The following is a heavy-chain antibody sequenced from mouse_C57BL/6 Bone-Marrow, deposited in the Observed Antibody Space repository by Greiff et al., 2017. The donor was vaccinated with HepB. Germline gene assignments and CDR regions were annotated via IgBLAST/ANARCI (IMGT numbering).Heavy chain of an antibody. J-gene: IGHJ1*03. V-gene: IGHV5-16*01. D-gene: IGHD1-1*01. CDR3: ARERYYGSSYWYFDV. Sequence: EVQVVESEGGLVQPGSSMKLSCTASGFTFSDYYMAWVRQVPEKGLEWVANINYDGSSTYYLDSLKSRFIISRDNAKNILYLQMSSLKSEDTATYYCARERYYGSSYWYFDVWGTGTTVTVSS. CDR1: GFTFSDYY. CDR2: INYDGSST.